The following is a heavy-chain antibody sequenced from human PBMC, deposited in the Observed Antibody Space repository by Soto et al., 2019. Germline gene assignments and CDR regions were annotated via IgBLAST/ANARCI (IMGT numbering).Heavy chain of an antibody. CDR1: SGSISSSNW. CDR2: IYHSGST. Sequence: SETLSLTCAVSSGSISSSNWWWWVRQPPGEGLEWTGEIYHSGSTNYNPSLKSRVTISVDKSKNQFSLKLSSVTAADTAVYYCARIRGEYYDFLGYFDYWGQGTLVTVSS. D-gene: IGHD3-3*01. V-gene: IGHV4-4*02. J-gene: IGHJ4*02. CDR3: ARIRGEYYDFLGYFDY.